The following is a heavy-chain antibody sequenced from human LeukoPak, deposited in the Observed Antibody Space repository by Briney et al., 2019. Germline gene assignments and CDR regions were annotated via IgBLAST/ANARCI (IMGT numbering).Heavy chain of an antibody. CDR1: GYTFTGYY. CDR2: INPNSGGT. J-gene: IGHJ4*02. Sequence: ASVKVSCKASGYTFTGYYMHWVRQAPGQGLEWMGRINPNSGGTNYAQKFQGRVTMTRDTSISTAYMELSRLRSDDTAVYYCARCRESRGWYGGWYFDYWGQGTLVTVSS. V-gene: IGHV1-2*06. CDR3: ARCRESRGWYGGWYFDY. D-gene: IGHD6-19*01.